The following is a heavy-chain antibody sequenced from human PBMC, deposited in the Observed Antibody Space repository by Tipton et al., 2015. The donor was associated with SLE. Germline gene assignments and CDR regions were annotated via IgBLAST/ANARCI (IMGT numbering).Heavy chain of an antibody. CDR1: GFTFGDYY. V-gene: IGHV3-11*01. CDR2: ISSSGSTI. D-gene: IGHD6-19*01. J-gene: IGHJ4*02. Sequence: SLRLSCAASGFTFGDYYMSWIRQAPGKGLEWVSYISSSGSTIYYADSVKGRFTISRDNAKNSLYLQMNSLRAEDTAVYYCARGHSSGWYYFDYWGQGTLVTVSS. CDR3: ARGHSSGWYYFDY.